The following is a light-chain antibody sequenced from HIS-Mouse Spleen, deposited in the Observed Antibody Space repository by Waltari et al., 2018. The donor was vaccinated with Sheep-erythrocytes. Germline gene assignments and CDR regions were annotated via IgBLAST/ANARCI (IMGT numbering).Light chain of an antibody. Sequence: QSALTQPRSVSGSPGQSVTISCTGTSSDVGGYNYVSWYQQHPGKAPKLMIYDVSKRPSGVPVRLYGSKSGNTASLTISGLQAEDEADYYCCSYAGSYNHVFATGTKVTVL. CDR2: DVS. CDR1: SSDVGGYNY. V-gene: IGLV2-11*01. J-gene: IGLJ1*01. CDR3: CSYAGSYNHV.